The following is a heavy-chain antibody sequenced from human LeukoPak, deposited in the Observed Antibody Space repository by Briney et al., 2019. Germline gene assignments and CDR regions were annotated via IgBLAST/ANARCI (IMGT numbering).Heavy chain of an antibody. CDR2: FDPEDGET. CDR1: GYTLTELS. J-gene: IGHJ1*01. Sequence: GASVKVSCKVSGYTLTELSMHWVRQAPGKGLEWMGGFDPEDGETIYAQKFQGRVTMTEDTSTDTAYMELSSLRSEDTAVYYCAVVIPEYGDYNYEYFQHWGQGTLVTVSS. CDR3: AVVIPEYGDYNYEYFQH. D-gene: IGHD4-17*01. V-gene: IGHV1-24*01.